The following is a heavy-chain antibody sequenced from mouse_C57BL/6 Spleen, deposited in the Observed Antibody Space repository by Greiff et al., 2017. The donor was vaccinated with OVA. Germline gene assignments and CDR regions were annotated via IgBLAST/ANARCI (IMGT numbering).Heavy chain of an antibody. J-gene: IGHJ4*01. CDR2: IDPSDSYT. V-gene: IGHV1-69*01. Sequence: QVQLKQPGAELVMPGASVKLSCKASGYTFTSYWMHWVKQRPGQGLEWIGEIDPSDSYTNYNQKFKGKSTLTVDKSSSTAYMQLSSLTSEDSAVYYCARVYRVYAMDYWGQGTSVTVSS. CDR3: ARVYRVYAMDY. CDR1: GYTFTSYW. D-gene: IGHD2-1*01.